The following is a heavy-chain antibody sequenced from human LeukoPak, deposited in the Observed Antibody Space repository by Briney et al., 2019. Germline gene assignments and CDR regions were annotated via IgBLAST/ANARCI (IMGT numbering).Heavy chain of an antibody. CDR3: AIESPQLGY. J-gene: IGHJ4*02. CDR2: INHSGST. V-gene: IGHV4-34*01. D-gene: IGHD3-16*01. Sequence: SETLSLTCAVYGGSFSGYYLSWIRQPPGKGLEWIGEINHSGSTNYNPSLKSRVTISVDTSKNQFSLKLSSVTAADTAVYYCAIESPQLGYWGQGTLVTVSS. CDR1: GGSFSGYY.